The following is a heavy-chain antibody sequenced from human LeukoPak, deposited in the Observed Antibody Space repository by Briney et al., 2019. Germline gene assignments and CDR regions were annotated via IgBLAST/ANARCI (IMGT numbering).Heavy chain of an antibody. CDR1: GLTFSSYS. CDR2: ISGTIAYI. CDR3: AKKMDDAFDV. V-gene: IGHV3-21*01. D-gene: IGHD5-24*01. Sequence: GGSLRLSCAAPGLTFSSYSMNWVRQAPGKGLEWVAFISGTIAYISYADSVKGRFTISRDNAKNCLYLQMDNLRAEDTAVYYCAKKMDDAFDVWGQGTMVTVSS. J-gene: IGHJ3*01.